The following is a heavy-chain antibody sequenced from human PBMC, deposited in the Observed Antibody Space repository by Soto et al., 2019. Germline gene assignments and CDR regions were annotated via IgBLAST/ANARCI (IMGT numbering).Heavy chain of an antibody. CDR3: APAYGGRSLY. CDR2: IYWDDSK. D-gene: IGHD1-26*01. Sequence: QITLKESGPPLVKPTQTLTLTCTFSGFSLTTDRVGVRWIREPPGEAMEWLAVIYWDDSKTYRPSLESPLTITKYTSPNQVANPPTTMGSLDTATYYCAPAYGGRSLYWCQGTLVTASS. V-gene: IGHV2-5*02. CDR1: GFSLTTDRVG. J-gene: IGHJ4*02.